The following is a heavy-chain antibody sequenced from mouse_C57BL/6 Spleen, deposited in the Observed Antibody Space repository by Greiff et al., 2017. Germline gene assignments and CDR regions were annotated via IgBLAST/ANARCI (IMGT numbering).Heavy chain of an antibody. CDR3: ARHEDQGGYYFYYFDY. D-gene: IGHD2-3*01. J-gene: IGHJ2*01. CDR1: GYTFTEYT. V-gene: IGHV1-62-2*01. CDR2: FYPGSGSI. Sequence: QVQLQQSGAELVKPGASVKLSCKASGYTFTEYTIHWVKQRSGQGLEWIGWFYPGSGSIKYNEKFKDKATLTADKSSSTVYMELSRLTSEDSAVYFCARHEDQGGYYFYYFDYWGQGTTLTVSS.